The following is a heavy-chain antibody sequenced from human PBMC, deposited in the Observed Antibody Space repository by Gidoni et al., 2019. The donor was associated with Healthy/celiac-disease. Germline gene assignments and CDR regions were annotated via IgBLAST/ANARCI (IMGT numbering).Heavy chain of an antibody. J-gene: IGHJ4*02. Sequence: QVQLVESGVGVVQPGRSLRLYCEASGFTFSNYDMHWVRQAPGKGLEWVAVKWYDGSNKYYADSVKGRFTISRDNSKNTLYLQMNSLRAEDTAVYYCARDYGDSSFDYWGQGTLVTVSS. CDR3: ARDYGDSSFDY. CDR2: KWYDGSNK. CDR1: GFTFSNYD. D-gene: IGHD3-22*01. V-gene: IGHV3-33*01.